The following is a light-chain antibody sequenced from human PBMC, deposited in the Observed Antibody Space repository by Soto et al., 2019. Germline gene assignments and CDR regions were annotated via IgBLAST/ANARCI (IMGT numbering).Light chain of an antibody. CDR3: QKYNSAPPN. V-gene: IGKV1-6*01. J-gene: IGKJ5*01. CDR2: AAA. Sequence: MTQSPSPLSASVGDRVTITCRASQGIRNDLGWYQQKPGKAPKLLIYAAASLKTGVPSRFSGRGSGTDLNIPITRLKPQDVATYYCQKYNSAPPNFGQ. CDR1: QGIRND.